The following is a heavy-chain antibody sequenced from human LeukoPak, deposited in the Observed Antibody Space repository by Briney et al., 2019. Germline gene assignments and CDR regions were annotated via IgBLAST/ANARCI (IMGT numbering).Heavy chain of an antibody. V-gene: IGHV4-39*07. D-gene: IGHD6-13*01. CDR3: ARDRIGSSWYYFDY. Sequence: SETLSLTCTVSGGSISSSSYYWGWIRQPPGKGLEWIGSTYYSGSTYYNPSLKSRVTISVDTSKNQFSLKLSSVTAADTAVYYCARDRIGSSWYYFDYWGQGTLVTVSS. J-gene: IGHJ4*02. CDR1: GGSISSSSYY. CDR2: TYYSGST.